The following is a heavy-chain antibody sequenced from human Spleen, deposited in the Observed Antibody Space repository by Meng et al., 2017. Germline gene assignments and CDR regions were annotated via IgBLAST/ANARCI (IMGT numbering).Heavy chain of an antibody. Sequence: QVQLVQSGSELKKPGASVKVSCKASGYTFTGYYMHWVRQAPGQGLEWMGWISPDSGGTHYAQKFQGRVTMTRDTSISTAYMELSRLRSDDTAVYYCARDQAGQDDYWGQGTLVTVSS. V-gene: IGHV1-2*02. CDR2: ISPDSGGT. D-gene: IGHD6-13*01. J-gene: IGHJ4*02. CDR1: GYTFTGYY. CDR3: ARDQAGQDDY.